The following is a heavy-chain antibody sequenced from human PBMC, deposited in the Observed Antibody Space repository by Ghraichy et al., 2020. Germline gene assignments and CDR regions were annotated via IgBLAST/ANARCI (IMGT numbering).Heavy chain of an antibody. J-gene: IGHJ5*02. Sequence: SETLSLTCAVYVGSFSGYYWSWIRQPPGKGLEWIGEINYSGSTNYNPSLRSRVTISLDTSKNQFSLTLRSVTAADTAVYYCARGGYCSSTSCFLKWFDPWGQGTLVTVSS. CDR1: VGSFSGYY. CDR3: ARGGYCSSTSCFLKWFDP. D-gene: IGHD2-2*01. CDR2: INYSGST. V-gene: IGHV4-34*01.